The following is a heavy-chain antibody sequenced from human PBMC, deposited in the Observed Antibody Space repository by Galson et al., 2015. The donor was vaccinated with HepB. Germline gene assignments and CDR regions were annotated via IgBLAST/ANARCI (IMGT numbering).Heavy chain of an antibody. CDR1: GFTFSSYA. CDR2: ISYDGSNK. J-gene: IGHJ6*02. Sequence: SLRLSCAASGFTFSSYAMHWVRQAPGKGLEWVAVISYDGSNKYYADSVKGRFTISRDNSKNTLYLQMNSLRAEDTAVYYCAKDHAGATGTYYYGMDDWGQGTPVTVSS. V-gene: IGHV3-30*18. D-gene: IGHD1-26*01. CDR3: AKDHAGATGTYYYGMDD.